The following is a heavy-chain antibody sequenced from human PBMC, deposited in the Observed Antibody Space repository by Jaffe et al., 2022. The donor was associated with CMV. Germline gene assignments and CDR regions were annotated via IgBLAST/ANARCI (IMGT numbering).Heavy chain of an antibody. CDR1: GGSISSSSYY. D-gene: IGHD3-10*01. V-gene: IGHV4-39*01. Sequence: QLQLQESGPGLVKPSETLSLTCTVSGGSISSSSYYWGWIRQPPGKGLEWIGSIYYSGSTYYNPSLKSRVTISVDTSKNQFSLKLSSVTAADTAVYYCARRLGGITMASGPYDDWGQGTLVTVSS. J-gene: IGHJ4*02. CDR3: ARRLGGITMASGPYDD. CDR2: IYYSGST.